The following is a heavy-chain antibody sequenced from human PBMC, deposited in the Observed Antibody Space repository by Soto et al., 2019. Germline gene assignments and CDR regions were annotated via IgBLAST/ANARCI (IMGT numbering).Heavy chain of an antibody. CDR3: ARGYYDSSGYSPLYYYYGMDV. CDR1: GGTFSSYA. D-gene: IGHD3-22*01. J-gene: IGHJ6*02. V-gene: IGHV1-69*13. Sequence: ASVKVSCKVSGGTFSSYAISWVRQAPGQGLEWMGGIIPIFGTANYAQKFQGRVTITADESTSTAYMELSSLRSEDTAVYYCARGYYDSSGYSPLYYYYGMDVWGQGTTVTVSS. CDR2: IIPIFGTA.